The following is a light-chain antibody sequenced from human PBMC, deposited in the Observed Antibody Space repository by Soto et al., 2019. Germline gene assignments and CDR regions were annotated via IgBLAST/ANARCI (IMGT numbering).Light chain of an antibody. CDR1: SSDIGHYDY. CDR2: HVT. Sequence: QCVLTQPASVSVSPGQSITSSCTGTSSDIGHYDYVSWYQQHPGKAPKLMIYHVTYRPSGVSNRYSGSKSGNSASLTISGLQADDEADYYCCSLTTSHTYVFGSGTKVTVL. V-gene: IGLV2-14*03. J-gene: IGLJ1*01. CDR3: CSLTTSHTYV.